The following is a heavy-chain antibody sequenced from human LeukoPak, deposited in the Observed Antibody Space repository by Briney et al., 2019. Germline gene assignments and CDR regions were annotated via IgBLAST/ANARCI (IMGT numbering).Heavy chain of an antibody. D-gene: IGHD2-2*01. J-gene: IGHJ4*02. V-gene: IGHV4-59*12. CDR3: AREGYCSSTSCWFL. CDR2: IYYSGST. CDR1: GGSISSYY. Sequence: SETLSLTCTVSGGSISSYYWSWIRQPPGKGLEWIGYIYYSGSTYYNPSLKSRVTISVDTSKNQFSLKLSSVTAADTAVYYCAREGYCSSTSCWFLWGQGTLVTVSS.